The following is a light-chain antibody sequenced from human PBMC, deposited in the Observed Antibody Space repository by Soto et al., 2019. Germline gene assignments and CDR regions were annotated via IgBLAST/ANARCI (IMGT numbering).Light chain of an antibody. Sequence: EIVLTQSPGTLSLSPGERATRACRASQSVSSSNLAWYQQKPGQAPRLLIYGASSRATGIPDRFSGSGSGTDFTLTISRLEPEDFAVYYCHQYDSSLLTFGGGTKVEIK. V-gene: IGKV3-20*01. J-gene: IGKJ4*01. CDR2: GAS. CDR1: QSVSSSN. CDR3: HQYDSSLLT.